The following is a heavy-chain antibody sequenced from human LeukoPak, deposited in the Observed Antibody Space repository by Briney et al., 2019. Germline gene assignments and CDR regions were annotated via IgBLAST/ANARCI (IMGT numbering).Heavy chain of an antibody. CDR3: ARVPDITARPCDT. CDR1: GGSFSGYY. Sequence: SETLSLTCAVYGGSFSGYYWTLIRQTPGKGLEWIGEISHTGLTGSNPSLKSRVAIFVDSSKKQFSLRMSSVTAADTGIYYCARVPDITARPCDTWGPGTRVTVSS. CDR2: ISHTGLT. V-gene: IGHV4-34*01. D-gene: IGHD2-21*02. J-gene: IGHJ5*02.